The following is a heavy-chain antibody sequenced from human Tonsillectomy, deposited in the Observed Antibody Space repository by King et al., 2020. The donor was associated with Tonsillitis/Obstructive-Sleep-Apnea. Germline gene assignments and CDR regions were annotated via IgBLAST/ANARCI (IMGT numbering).Heavy chain of an antibody. CDR3: ARHQYPPLSFYSMDV. Sequence: QLVQSGAEVKKPGESLKISCKGSGYSFSNYWIGWVRQMPGKGLEWMGSIYPGDSDTRYSPSFRGQVSISADKSISTAYLQWSSLKASDTAMYYCARHQYPPLSFYSMDVWGKATTVTVSS. J-gene: IGHJ6*03. D-gene: IGHD2-2*02. CDR2: IYPGDSDT. V-gene: IGHV5-51*01. CDR1: GYSFSNYW.